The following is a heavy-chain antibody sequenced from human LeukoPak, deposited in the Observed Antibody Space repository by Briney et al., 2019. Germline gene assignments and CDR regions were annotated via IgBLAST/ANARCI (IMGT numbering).Heavy chain of an antibody. CDR1: GGSFSGYY. J-gene: IGHJ5*02. V-gene: IGHV4-34*01. Sequence: SETLSLTCAVYGGSFSGYYWSWIRQPPGKGLEWIGEINHSGSTNYNPSLKSRVTISVDTSKNQFSLKLSSVTAADTAVYYCARGQLYSNHAVMFDPWGQGTLVTVSS. CDR2: INHSGST. D-gene: IGHD4-11*01. CDR3: ARGQLYSNHAVMFDP.